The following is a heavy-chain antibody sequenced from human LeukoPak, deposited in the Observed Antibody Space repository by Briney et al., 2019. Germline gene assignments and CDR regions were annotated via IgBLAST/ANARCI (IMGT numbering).Heavy chain of an antibody. D-gene: IGHD6-13*01. CDR3: LAAPGTGLDY. J-gene: IGHJ4*02. V-gene: IGHV5-10-1*01. CDR2: IDPSDSYT. CDR1: GYNFTTYW. Sequence: KLGESLKISCKGSGYNFTTYWISWVRQMPGKGLEWMGRIDPSDSYTNYSPSFQGHVTISVDKSITTAYLQWSSLKASDTAIYYCLAAPGTGLDYWGQGTLVTVSS.